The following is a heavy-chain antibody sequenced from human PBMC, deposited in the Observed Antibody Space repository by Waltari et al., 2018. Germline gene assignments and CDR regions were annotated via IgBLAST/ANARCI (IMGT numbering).Heavy chain of an antibody. CDR1: GFTFDDYG. CDR2: INWNGGST. Sequence: EVQLVESGGGVVRPGGSLRLSCAASGFTFDDYGMSWVRQGPGKGLEWVSGINWNGGSTGYADSVKGRFTISRDNAKNSLYLQMNSLRAEDTAVYYCARDGVDGPEDDYYYYYMDVWGKGTTVTVSS. J-gene: IGHJ6*03. D-gene: IGHD2-15*01. V-gene: IGHV3-20*04. CDR3: ARDGVDGPEDDYYYYYMDV.